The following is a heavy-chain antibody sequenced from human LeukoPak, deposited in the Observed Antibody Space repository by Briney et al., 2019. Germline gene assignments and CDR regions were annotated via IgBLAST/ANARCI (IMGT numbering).Heavy chain of an antibody. CDR3: AKDRRVQWYFDY. D-gene: IGHD6-19*01. CDR2: ISNSGSTI. J-gene: IGHJ4*02. Sequence: GGSLRLSCAASGFTFSYYDMNWVRQAPGKGPEWVSYISNSGSTIEYADSVKGRFTISRDNSKNTLYLQMNSLRAEDTAVYYCAKDRRVQWYFDYWGQGTLVTVSS. CDR1: GFTFSYYD. V-gene: IGHV3-48*01.